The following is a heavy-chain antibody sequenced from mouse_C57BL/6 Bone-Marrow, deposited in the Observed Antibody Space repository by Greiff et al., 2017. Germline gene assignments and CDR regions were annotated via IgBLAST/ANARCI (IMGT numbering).Heavy chain of an antibody. D-gene: IGHD2-3*01. V-gene: IGHV1-4*01. J-gene: IGHJ2*01. Sequence: VQLQQSGAELARPGASVKMSCKASGYTFTSYRMHWVKQRPGQGLEWIGNIYPGSGYTKYNKKFKDKATLTAAKSSITAYMQLVSLTSEDSAVYYCASYDSYYGYWGQGTTVTVSS. CDR3: ASYDSYYGY. CDR2: IYPGSGYT. CDR1: GYTFTSYR.